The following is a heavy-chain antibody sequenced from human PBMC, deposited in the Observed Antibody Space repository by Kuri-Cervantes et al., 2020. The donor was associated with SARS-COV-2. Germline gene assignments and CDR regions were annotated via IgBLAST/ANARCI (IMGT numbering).Heavy chain of an antibody. D-gene: IGHD3-3*01. CDR1: GGSISSYY. J-gene: IGHJ5*02. CDR2: IYYSGST. V-gene: IGHV4-59*12. Sequence: SETLSLTCTVSGGSISSYYWSGIRQPPGKGLEGIEYIYYSGSTNYNPSLNRRFTISVDTSKNQFSLKLSSVPAADTAVYYCWKGGERTTNPGVVIATWFDPWGQGTLVTVSS. CDR3: WKGGERTTNPGVVIATWFDP.